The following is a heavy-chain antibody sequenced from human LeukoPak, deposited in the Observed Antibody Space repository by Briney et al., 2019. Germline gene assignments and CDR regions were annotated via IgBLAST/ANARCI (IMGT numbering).Heavy chain of an antibody. D-gene: IGHD5-24*01. CDR2: IYYSGST. CDR3: ARGVGRWLHGDY. Sequence: SETLSLTCTVSGGSISSYYWSWIRQPPGKGLEWIGNIYYSGSTNYNPSLRSRATISLDTSKNQFSLKLTSVSAADTAVYYCARGVGRWLHGDYWGQGTLVTVSS. CDR1: GGSISSYY. J-gene: IGHJ4*02. V-gene: IGHV4-59*01.